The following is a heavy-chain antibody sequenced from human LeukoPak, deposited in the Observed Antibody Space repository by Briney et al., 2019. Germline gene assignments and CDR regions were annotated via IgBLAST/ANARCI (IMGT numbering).Heavy chain of an antibody. CDR3: AREIGVRYCSSTSCYTPYYYYGMDV. CDR2: SYTSGSS. CDR1: GGSLSSGSYY. Sequence: SETLSLTCTVSGGSLSSGSYYWGWIGQPAGQGLEWIGRSYTSGSSNDNPSLKRRVTISVDPSNNQFSLKLSSVTAAATAVYYCAREIGVRYCSSTSCYTPYYYYGMDVWGQGTTLTVSS. J-gene: IGHJ6*02. D-gene: IGHD2-2*02. V-gene: IGHV4-61*02.